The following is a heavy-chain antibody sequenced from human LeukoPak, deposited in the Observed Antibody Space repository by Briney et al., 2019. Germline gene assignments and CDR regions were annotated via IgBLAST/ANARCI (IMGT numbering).Heavy chain of an antibody. CDR2: IIPILGIA. V-gene: IGHV1-69*04. D-gene: IGHD2-15*01. CDR1: GGTFISYA. Sequence: SVTVSFTASGGTFISYAISWVRQAPGQGLEWMGRIIPILGIANYAQKFQGRVTITADKSTSTAYMELSSLRSEDTAVYYCARIYCSGGSCIHNPANYFDYWGQGTLVTVSS. CDR3: ARIYCSGGSCIHNPANYFDY. J-gene: IGHJ4*02.